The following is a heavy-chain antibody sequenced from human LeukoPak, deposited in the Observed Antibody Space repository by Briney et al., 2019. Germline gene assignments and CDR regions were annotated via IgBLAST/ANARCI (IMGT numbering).Heavy chain of an antibody. CDR3: ARVLRYFDWLPRGYFDY. J-gene: IGHJ4*02. Sequence: GASVKVSCKASGYTFTSYAMNWVRQAPGQGLEWMGWINTNTRNPTYAQGFTGRFVFSLDTSVSTAYLQISSLKAEDTAVYYCARVLRYFDWLPRGYFDYWGQGTLVTVSS. D-gene: IGHD3-9*01. CDR1: GYTFTSYA. V-gene: IGHV7-4-1*02. CDR2: INTNTRNP.